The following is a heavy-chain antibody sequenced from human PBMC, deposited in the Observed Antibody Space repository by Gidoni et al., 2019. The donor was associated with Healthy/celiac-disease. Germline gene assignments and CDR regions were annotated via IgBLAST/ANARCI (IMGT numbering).Heavy chain of an antibody. Sequence: EVQLVESGGGLVKPGGSLRLSCAASGFPFSSYSMHWVRQAPGKGLEWVSSISSSSSYIYYADSVKGRFTISRDNAKNSLYLQMNSLRAEDTAVYYCARDQIVVVPAAEWGYYYGMDVWGQGTTVTVSS. J-gene: IGHJ6*02. V-gene: IGHV3-21*01. CDR3: ARDQIVVVPAAEWGYYYGMDV. CDR2: ISSSSSYI. D-gene: IGHD2-2*01. CDR1: GFPFSSYS.